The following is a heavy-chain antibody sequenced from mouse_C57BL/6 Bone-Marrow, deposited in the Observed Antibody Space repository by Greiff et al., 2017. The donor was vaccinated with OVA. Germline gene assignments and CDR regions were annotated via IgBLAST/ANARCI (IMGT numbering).Heavy chain of an antibody. Sequence: VKLVESGGGLVQPGESLKLSCESNEYEFPSHDMSWVRKTPEKRLELVAAINSDGGSTYYPDTMERRFIISRDNTKKTLYLQLSSLRSEDTALYYCARQSYYDYDVRDYWGQGTTLTVSS. CDR1: EYEFPSHD. V-gene: IGHV5-2*01. CDR3: ARQSYYDYDVRDY. D-gene: IGHD2-4*01. CDR2: INSDGGST. J-gene: IGHJ2*01.